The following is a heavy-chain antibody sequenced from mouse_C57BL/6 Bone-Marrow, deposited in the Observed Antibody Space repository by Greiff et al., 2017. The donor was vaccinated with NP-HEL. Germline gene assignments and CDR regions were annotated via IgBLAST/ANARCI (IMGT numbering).Heavy chain of an antibody. J-gene: IGHJ1*03. CDR2: INPNYGTT. CDR1: GYSFTDYN. V-gene: IGHV1-39*01. D-gene: IGHD2-2*01. Sequence: VQLQQSGPELVKPGASVKISCKASGYSFTDYNMNWVKQSHGKSLEWIGVINPNYGTTSYNQKFKGKATLTVDQSSSTAYMQLNSLTSEDSAVYYCASPWLRPPYWYFDVWGTGTTVTVSS. CDR3: ASPWLRPPYWYFDV.